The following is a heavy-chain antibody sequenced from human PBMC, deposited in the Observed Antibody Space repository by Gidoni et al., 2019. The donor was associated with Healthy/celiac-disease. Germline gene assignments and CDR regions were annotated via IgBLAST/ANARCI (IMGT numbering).Heavy chain of an antibody. Sequence: LQLQASGPGLVKPSETLSLTCTVSGGSISSSSYYWGWIRQPPGKGLEWIGSIYYSGSTYYNPALKSRVTISVDTSKNQFSLKLSSVTAADTAVYYCAVSSSWSTRWFDPWGQGTLVTVSS. V-gene: IGHV4-39*01. CDR3: AVSSSWSTRWFDP. D-gene: IGHD6-13*01. CDR1: GGSISSSSYY. J-gene: IGHJ5*02. CDR2: IYYSGST.